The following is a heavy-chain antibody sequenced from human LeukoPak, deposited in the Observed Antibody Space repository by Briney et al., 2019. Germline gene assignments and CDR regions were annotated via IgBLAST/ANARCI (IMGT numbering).Heavy chain of an antibody. J-gene: IGHJ6*03. CDR1: GYTFTNYA. D-gene: IGHD4-17*01. Sequence: ASVKVSCKASGYTFTNYAMNWVRQATGQGLEWMGWMNPNSGNTGYAQKFQGRVTITRNTSISTAYMELSSLRSEDTAVYYCARSPIRSNGYYYYMDVWGKGTTVTVSS. V-gene: IGHV1-8*03. CDR3: ARSPIRSNGYYYYMDV. CDR2: MNPNSGNT.